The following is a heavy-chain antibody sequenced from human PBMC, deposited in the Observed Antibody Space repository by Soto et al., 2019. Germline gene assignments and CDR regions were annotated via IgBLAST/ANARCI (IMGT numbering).Heavy chain of an antibody. D-gene: IGHD3-10*01. CDR2: ISYDGSDK. CDR1: GFPFTSYG. CDR3: VGGQYYFDY. Sequence: ESGGGVVQPGRSLRLSCAASGFPFTSYGMHWVREGPDKGLEWVAIISYDGSDKYYADSVKGRFTISRDNSNNTLYLQMNSLRPEDTALYYCVGGQYYFDYRGQGTLVIVSS. V-gene: IGHV3-30*03. J-gene: IGHJ4*02.